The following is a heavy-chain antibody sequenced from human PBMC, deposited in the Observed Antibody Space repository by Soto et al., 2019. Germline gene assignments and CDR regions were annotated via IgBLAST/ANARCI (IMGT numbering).Heavy chain of an antibody. Sequence: PSETLSLTCAFYGGSFSGYYWSWIRQPPGKGLEWIGEINHSGSTNYKPSLKSRVTISVDTSRNQFSPKLSSVTAADTAVYYCARKRVKNDFLRLFNLNWFDPWGQGTLVTVSS. J-gene: IGHJ5*02. CDR1: GGSFSGYY. V-gene: IGHV4-34*01. CDR2: INHSGST. D-gene: IGHD2-21*02. CDR3: ARKRVKNDFLRLFNLNWFDP.